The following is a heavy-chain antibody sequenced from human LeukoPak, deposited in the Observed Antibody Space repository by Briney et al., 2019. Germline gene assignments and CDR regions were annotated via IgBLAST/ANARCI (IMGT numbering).Heavy chain of an antibody. CDR3: ARDGVDTAMGPYGYYYYYYMDV. Sequence: AASVKVSCKASGYTFTGYYMHWVRQAPGQGLEWMGWINPNSGGTNYAQKFQGRVTMTRDTSISTAYMELSRMRSDDTAVYCCARDGVDTAMGPYGYYYYYYMDVWGKGTTVTVSS. V-gene: IGHV1-2*02. J-gene: IGHJ6*03. CDR2: INPNSGGT. D-gene: IGHD5-18*01. CDR1: GYTFTGYY.